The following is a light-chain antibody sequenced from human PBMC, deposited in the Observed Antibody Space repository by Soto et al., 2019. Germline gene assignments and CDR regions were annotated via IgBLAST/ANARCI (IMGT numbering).Light chain of an antibody. Sequence: IQMTQSPSSLSASVGDRVTITCRASQGIRNDLGWYQQKPGKAPKLLIYDAPSLESGVPSRFSGSGSGTDFTLTISSLQPEDFATYYCQQSYSTLWTFGQGTKVDIK. CDR2: DAP. V-gene: IGKV1-39*01. CDR1: QGIRND. CDR3: QQSYSTLWT. J-gene: IGKJ1*01.